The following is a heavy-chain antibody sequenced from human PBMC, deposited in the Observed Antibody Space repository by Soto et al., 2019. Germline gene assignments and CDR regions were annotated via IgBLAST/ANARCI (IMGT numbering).Heavy chain of an antibody. D-gene: IGHD5-18*01. CDR1: GGSISSSSYY. J-gene: IGHJ4*02. CDR2: IYYSGST. V-gene: IGHV4-39*02. CDR3: ARDHSYGYYFDY. Sequence: SETLSLTCTVSGGSISSSSYYWGWIRQPPGKGLEWIGSIYYSGSTYYNPSLKSRVTISVDTSKNQFSLKLSSVTAADTAVYYCARDHSYGYYFDYWRQGTLVTVSS.